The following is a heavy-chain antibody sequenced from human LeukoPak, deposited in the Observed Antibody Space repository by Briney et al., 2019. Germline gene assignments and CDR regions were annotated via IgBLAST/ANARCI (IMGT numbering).Heavy chain of an antibody. CDR2: IYTSGST. V-gene: IGHV4-4*07. Sequence: SETLSLTCTVSGGSISSYYWSWIRQPAGKGLEWIGRIYTSGSTNYNPSLKSRVTMSVDTSKNQFSLKLSSVTAADTAVYYCARDLSGLLWFGDDVSGMDVWGQGTTVTVSS. J-gene: IGHJ6*02. CDR3: ARDLSGLLWFGDDVSGMDV. CDR1: GGSISSYY. D-gene: IGHD3-10*01.